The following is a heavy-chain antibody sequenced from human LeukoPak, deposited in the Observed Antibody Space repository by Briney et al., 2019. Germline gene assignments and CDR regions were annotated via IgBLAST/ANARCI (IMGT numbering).Heavy chain of an antibody. CDR1: GFTFSSYA. D-gene: IGHD3-3*01. J-gene: IGHJ4*02. CDR3: AKGGVVYKPLNYFDY. Sequence: GGSLRLSCAASGFTFSSYATSWVRQAPGKGLEWVSAISGSGGSTYYADSVKGRFTISRDNSKNTLYLQMNSLRAEDTAVYYCAKGGVVYKPLNYFDYWGQGTLVTVSS. V-gene: IGHV3-23*01. CDR2: ISGSGGST.